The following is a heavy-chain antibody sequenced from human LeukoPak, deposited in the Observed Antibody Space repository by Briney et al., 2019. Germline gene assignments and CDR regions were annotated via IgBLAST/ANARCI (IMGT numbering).Heavy chain of an antibody. J-gene: IGHJ4*02. V-gene: IGHV3-23*01. D-gene: IGHD2-21*01. CDR2: VTGTGHKT. CDR1: GFILKKYG. CDR3: TKDAKYCDSYLCHLDYFQY. Sequence: GESVRLSCAASGFILKKYGMTWVRQPPGKGLQWVAGVTGTGHKTFYADSAKDRFTISRDDANNTMSLHINTLTFEDSAIYYCTKDAKYCDSYLCHLDYFQYWGQGILVTVSS.